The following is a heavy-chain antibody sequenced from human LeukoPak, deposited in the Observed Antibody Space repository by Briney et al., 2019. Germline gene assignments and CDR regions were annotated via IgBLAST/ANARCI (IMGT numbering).Heavy chain of an antibody. D-gene: IGHD1-1*01. Sequence: GGSLRLSCAASGFAFSSYWMSWVRQAPGKGLEWVATINQDGGGKYYVDSVKGRFTISRDNARNSLHLQMSSLRAEDTAVYYCARVRTGTTNWFDPWGQGTLVTVSS. CDR2: INQDGGGK. V-gene: IGHV3-7*04. CDR1: GFAFSSYW. CDR3: ARVRTGTTNWFDP. J-gene: IGHJ5*02.